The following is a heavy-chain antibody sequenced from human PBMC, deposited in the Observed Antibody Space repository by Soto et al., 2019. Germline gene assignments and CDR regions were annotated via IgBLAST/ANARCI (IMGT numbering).Heavy chain of an antibody. CDR2: IIPIFGTA. CDR3: ASDFGGSYYFDS. CDR1: GGTFSSYA. Sequence: GASVKVSCKASGGTFSSYAISWVRQAPGQGLEWMGGIIPIFGTANYAQKFQGRVTITADESTSTAYMELSSLRSEDTAVYYCASDFGGSYYFDSWGQGTLVTVS. J-gene: IGHJ4*02. D-gene: IGHD1-26*01. V-gene: IGHV1-69*13.